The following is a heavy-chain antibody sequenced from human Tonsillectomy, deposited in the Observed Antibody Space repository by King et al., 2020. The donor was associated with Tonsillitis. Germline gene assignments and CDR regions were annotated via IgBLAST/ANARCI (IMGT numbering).Heavy chain of an antibody. J-gene: IGHJ4*02. Sequence: LQLQESGSGLVKPSQTLSLTCAVSGGSISSGGYSWSWIRQPPGKGLEWIGYIYHSGSTYYNPSLKSRVTISVDRSKNQFSLKLSSVTAADTAVYYCARVRGDYYASTSPRYFDYWGQGTLVTVSS. D-gene: IGHD3-22*01. CDR1: GGSISSGGYS. V-gene: IGHV4-30-2*01. CDR3: ARVRGDYYASTSPRYFDY. CDR2: IYHSGST.